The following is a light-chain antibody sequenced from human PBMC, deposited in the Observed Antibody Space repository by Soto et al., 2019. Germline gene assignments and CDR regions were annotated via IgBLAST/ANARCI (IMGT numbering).Light chain of an antibody. V-gene: IGKV3D-15*01. J-gene: IGKJ1*01. CDR3: QQYNNWWT. CDR1: ETVRSN. CDR2: AAS. Sequence: VITQSPDTLSVSPGERATLSCRASETVRSNLAWYQQKPGQAPRLLIYAASTRATGIPARFIGNGSGTEFTLTISSLQSEDFAVYYCQQYNNWWTFGQGTKADI.